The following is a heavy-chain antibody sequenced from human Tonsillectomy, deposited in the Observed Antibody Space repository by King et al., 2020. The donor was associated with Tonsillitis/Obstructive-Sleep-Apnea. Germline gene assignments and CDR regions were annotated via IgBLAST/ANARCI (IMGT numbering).Heavy chain of an antibody. D-gene: IGHD3-3*01. CDR2: VSAFNGNT. CDR1: GYTFTTYG. CDR3: ARGITIFDY. J-gene: IGHJ4*02. V-gene: IGHV1-18*01. Sequence: QLVQSGAEVKKPGASLKVSCKTSGYTFTTYGITWVRQAPGQGLEWMGWVSAFNGNTHYAQKLQGRVTMTTDTSTNTAYMDLRSLRSDDTAVYYCARGITIFDYWGQGTVVTVSS.